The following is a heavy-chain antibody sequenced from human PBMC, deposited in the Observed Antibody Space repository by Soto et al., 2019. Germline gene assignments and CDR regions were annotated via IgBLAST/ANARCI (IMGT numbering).Heavy chain of an antibody. CDR1: GFTFNNFA. V-gene: IGHV3-23*01. Sequence: EMQLLESGGGLQQPGGSLRLSCAASGFTFNNFAMGWVRQAPGKRLAWISAVTGRSRNTYYADSVKGRFTISRNNFENTVYLQMDGLRVEDTAVYYCAKMTPYGGNYRDAFDVWGRGTMVTVAS. CDR3: AKMTPYGGNYRDAFDV. CDR2: VTGRSRNT. D-gene: IGHD1-26*01. J-gene: IGHJ3*01.